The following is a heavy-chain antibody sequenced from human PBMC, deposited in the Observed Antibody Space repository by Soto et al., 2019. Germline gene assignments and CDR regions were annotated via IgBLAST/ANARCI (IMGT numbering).Heavy chain of an antibody. J-gene: IGHJ5*02. CDR3: ARVPGP. V-gene: IGHV4-30-2*01. Sequence: PSETLSLTCAVTGGSISSGGYSWSWIRQPPGKGLEWIGYIYDSGSTYYNPSLKSRVTISVDRSKSQFSLKLSSVTAADTAVYYCARVPGPWGQGTLVTVSS. CDR1: GGSISSGGYS. CDR2: IYDSGST.